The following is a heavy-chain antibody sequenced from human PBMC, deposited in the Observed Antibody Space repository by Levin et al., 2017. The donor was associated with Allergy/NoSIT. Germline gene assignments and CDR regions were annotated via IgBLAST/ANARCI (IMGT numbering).Heavy chain of an antibody. CDR2: INPKRGGT. D-gene: IGHD6-19*01. CDR1: GYIFTDYY. CDR3: ARLARPYIAVGPFDP. J-gene: IGHJ4*01. Sequence: SGGSLRLSCQASGYIFTDYYVHWMRQAPGHGLEWMGWINPKRGGTYYAQQLRGRVTLTRDTSITTAYMELSSLRSDDTAVYFCARLARPYIAVGPFDPWGQGTLVTVSS. V-gene: IGHV1-2*02.